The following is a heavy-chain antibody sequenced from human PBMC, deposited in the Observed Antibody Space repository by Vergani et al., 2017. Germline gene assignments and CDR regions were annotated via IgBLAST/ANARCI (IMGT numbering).Heavy chain of an antibody. CDR3: ARGDYGILTGYRY. CDR2: INPSGGHT. CDR1: GYTFSNYY. D-gene: IGHD3-9*01. V-gene: IGHV1-46*03. J-gene: IGHJ4*02. Sequence: VQVLPSVPQVKKSVASVKVSCKTSGYTFSNYYMHWVRQATGQGLEWMGIINPSGGHTNYAQKFQGRVTMTRDTSTSTVYMELSSLRSEDTAIYYCARGDYGILTGYRYWGQGTLVTVSA.